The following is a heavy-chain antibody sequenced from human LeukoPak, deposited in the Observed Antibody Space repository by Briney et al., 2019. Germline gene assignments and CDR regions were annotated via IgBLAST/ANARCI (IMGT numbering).Heavy chain of an antibody. CDR1: GYTFTSYD. Sequence: GASVKVSCKASGYTFTSYDISWVRQATGQGLEWMGWMNPNSGNTGYARKFQGRVTMTRNTSISTAYMGLSSLRSEDTAVYYCARDSYGDYRTAYFDYWGQGTLVTVSS. V-gene: IGHV1-8*01. CDR3: ARDSYGDYRTAYFDY. D-gene: IGHD4-17*01. CDR2: MNPNSGNT. J-gene: IGHJ4*02.